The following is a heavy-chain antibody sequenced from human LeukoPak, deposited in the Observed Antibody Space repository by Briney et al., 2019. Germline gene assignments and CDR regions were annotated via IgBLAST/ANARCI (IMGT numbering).Heavy chain of an antibody. CDR2: ISSSSSTI. J-gene: IGHJ4*02. CDR3: ARLSSHYDFWSGSPAY. CDR1: GFTFSSYS. D-gene: IGHD3-3*01. V-gene: IGHV3-48*01. Sequence: GGSLRLSCAASGFTFSSYSMNWVRQVPGKGLEWVSYISSSSSTIYYADSVKGRFTISRDNAKNSLYLQMNSLRAEDTAVYYCARLSSHYDFWSGSPAYWGREPWSPSPQ.